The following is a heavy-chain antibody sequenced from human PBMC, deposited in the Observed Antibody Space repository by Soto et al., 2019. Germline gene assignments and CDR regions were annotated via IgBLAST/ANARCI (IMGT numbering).Heavy chain of an antibody. CDR1: GFTFSSYW. J-gene: IGHJ6*03. Sequence: GGSLRLSCAASGFTFSSYWMSWVRQAPRKGLEWVANIKQDGSEKYYVDSVKGRFTISRDNAKNSLYLQMNSLRAEDTAVYYCARVPDGTIFGVVRLYYYYYYMDVWGKGTTVTVSS. CDR2: IKQDGSEK. D-gene: IGHD3-3*01. CDR3: ARVPDGTIFGVVRLYYYYYYMDV. V-gene: IGHV3-7*01.